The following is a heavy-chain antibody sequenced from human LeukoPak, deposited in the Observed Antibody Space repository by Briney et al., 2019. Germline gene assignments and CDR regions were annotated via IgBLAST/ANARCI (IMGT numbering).Heavy chain of an antibody. Sequence: PWGSLTLSCAASGFTLSSYAMSWVRQAPGKGLEWVSVMYSGGSTYYAASVKGRVAISRDNSQNTAFLQMNNVGVEETAVYYCARSYSNNLFGMDVWGQGTAVTVS. V-gene: IGHV3-66*01. CDR3: ARSYSNNLFGMDV. D-gene: IGHD4-11*01. CDR1: GFTLSSYA. CDR2: MYSGGST. J-gene: IGHJ6*02.